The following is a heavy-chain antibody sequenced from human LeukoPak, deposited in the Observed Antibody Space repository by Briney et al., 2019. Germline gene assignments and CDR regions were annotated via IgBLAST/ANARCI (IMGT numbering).Heavy chain of an antibody. CDR3: ARQDPIAVAGDY. J-gene: IGHJ4*02. Sequence: GESLKISCKGSGYSFTSYWISWVRQLPGKGLEWMGRIDPSDSYTNYSPSFQAHVTISADKSISTAYLQWSSLKASDTAMYYCARQDPIAVAGDYWGQGTLVTVSS. V-gene: IGHV5-10-1*01. CDR2: IDPSDSYT. CDR1: GYSFTSYW. D-gene: IGHD6-19*01.